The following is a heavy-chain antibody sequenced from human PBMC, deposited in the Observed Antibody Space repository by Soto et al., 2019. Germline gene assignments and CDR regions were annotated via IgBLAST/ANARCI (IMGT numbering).Heavy chain of an antibody. CDR2: IYYSGST. Sequence: SETLSLTCTVSGGSISSYCWSWIRQPPGKGLEWIGYIYYSGSTNYNPSLKSRVTISVDTSKNQFSLKLTSVTAADTAVYYCARGDTYFDYWGQGTLVTVSS. D-gene: IGHD5-18*01. CDR3: ARGDTYFDY. CDR1: GGSISSYC. J-gene: IGHJ4*02. V-gene: IGHV4-59*01.